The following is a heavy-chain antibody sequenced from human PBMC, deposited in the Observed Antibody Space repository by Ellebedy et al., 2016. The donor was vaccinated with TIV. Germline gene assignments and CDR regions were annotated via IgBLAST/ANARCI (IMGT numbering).Heavy chain of an antibody. J-gene: IGHJ3*02. V-gene: IGHV1-69*13. D-gene: IGHD5-18*01. CDR3: ATNTGRGAFDI. CDR1: GGTFSSYA. CDR2: IIPIFGTA. Sequence: ASVKVSCKASGGTFSSYAISWVRQAPGQGLEWMGGIIPIFGTANYAQKFQGRVTITADESTSTAYMELSSLRSEDTAVYYCATNTGRGAFDIWGQGTMVTVSS.